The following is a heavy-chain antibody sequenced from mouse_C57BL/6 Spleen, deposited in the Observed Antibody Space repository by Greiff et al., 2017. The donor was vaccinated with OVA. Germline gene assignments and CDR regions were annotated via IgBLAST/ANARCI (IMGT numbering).Heavy chain of an antibody. CDR3: AFTTVVGY. Sequence: QVQLQQPGAELVKPGASVKLSCKASGYTFTSYWMQWVTQRPGQGLEWIGEIDPSDSYTNYNQKFKGKATLTVGTSSSTSYMQLSSLTSEDSAVYYCAFTTVVGYWGQGTTLTVSS. CDR2: IDPSDSYT. V-gene: IGHV1-50*01. J-gene: IGHJ2*01. D-gene: IGHD1-1*01. CDR1: GYTFTSYW.